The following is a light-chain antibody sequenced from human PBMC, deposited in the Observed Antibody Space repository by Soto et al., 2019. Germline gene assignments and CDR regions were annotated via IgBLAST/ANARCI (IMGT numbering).Light chain of an antibody. J-gene: IGLJ1*01. CDR2: EGS. CDR3: SSYTSSSTHV. Sequence: QSALTQPASVSGSPGQSITISCTGTSRDVGTYTLVSWYQHYPGKAPKLIIYEGSKRPSGVSNRFSASKTGRTASLTISGLQPEDEADYYCSSYTSSSTHVFGTGTKVTVL. V-gene: IGLV2-14*02. CDR1: SRDVGTYTL.